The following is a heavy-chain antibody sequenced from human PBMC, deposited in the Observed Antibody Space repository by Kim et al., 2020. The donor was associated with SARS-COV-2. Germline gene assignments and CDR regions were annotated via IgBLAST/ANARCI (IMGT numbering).Heavy chain of an antibody. CDR2: IGSSGSSI. CDR3: ARCAGSGYYGRAFDI. Sequence: GGSLRLSCAASGFTFSSYEMSWVRQAPGKGLEWISYIGSSGSSIYYADSVKGRFTITKDNAKNSLYLQMNSLRVDDTAVYYCARCAGSGYYGRAFDIWG. J-gene: IGHJ3*02. CDR1: GFTFSSYE. D-gene: IGHD3-10*01. V-gene: IGHV3-48*03.